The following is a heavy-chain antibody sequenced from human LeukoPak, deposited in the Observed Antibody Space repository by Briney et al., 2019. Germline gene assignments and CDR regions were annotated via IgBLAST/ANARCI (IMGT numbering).Heavy chain of an antibody. CDR1: GFTFSYYA. CDR2: ISGSGGTT. Sequence: QPGGSLRLPCAASGFTFSYYAMTWVRQAPGKGLEWVSAISGSGGTTYYADSVKGRFTISRDNAKNSLYLQMNSLRAEDTALYYCAKESTVTTPFFAYGMDVWGQGTTVTVSS. J-gene: IGHJ6*02. CDR3: AKESTVTTPFFAYGMDV. D-gene: IGHD4-17*01. V-gene: IGHV3-23*01.